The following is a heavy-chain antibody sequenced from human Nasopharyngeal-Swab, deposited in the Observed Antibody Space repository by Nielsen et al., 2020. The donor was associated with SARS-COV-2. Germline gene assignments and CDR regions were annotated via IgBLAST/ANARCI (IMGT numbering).Heavy chain of an antibody. V-gene: IGHV3-23*01. J-gene: IGHJ5*02. Sequence: GESLKTSCAASGFTFSSYAMSWVRQAPGKGLEWVSAISGSGGSTYYADSVKGRFTISRDNSKNTLYLQMNSLRAEDTAVYYCAKDHYYGSGSYYDWFDPWGQGTLVTVSS. CDR1: GFTFSSYA. D-gene: IGHD3-10*01. CDR2: ISGSGGST. CDR3: AKDHYYGSGSYYDWFDP.